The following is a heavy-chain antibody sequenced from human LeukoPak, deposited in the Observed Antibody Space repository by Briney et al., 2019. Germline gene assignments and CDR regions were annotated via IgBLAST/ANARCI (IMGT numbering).Heavy chain of an antibody. Sequence: TWETLSLTCTVSGGSISSYYWSWIRQPAGKGLEWIGRIYTSGSTNHNASLKSRVSMSVDTSKNQFSLKLSSVTAADTAVFYCARENSGSYREFDYWGPGTLVTVSS. CDR1: GGSISSYY. J-gene: IGHJ4*02. CDR2: IYTSGST. D-gene: IGHD1-26*01. V-gene: IGHV4-4*07. CDR3: ARENSGSYREFDY.